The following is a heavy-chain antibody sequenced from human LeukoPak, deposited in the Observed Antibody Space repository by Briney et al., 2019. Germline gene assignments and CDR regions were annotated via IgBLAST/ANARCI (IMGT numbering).Heavy chain of an antibody. V-gene: IGHV3-23*01. J-gene: IGHJ4*02. CDR1: GYTFSRYD. CDR2: ISGSGGST. Sequence: GGSLRLSCAPSGYTFSRYDMSWVRPALREGVEWVSAISGSGGSTYSTHSVKGRFTISRDNSKNTLYLQMNGLRAEDTAVYYCACDFVYWGQGTLVTVSS. CDR3: ACDFVY.